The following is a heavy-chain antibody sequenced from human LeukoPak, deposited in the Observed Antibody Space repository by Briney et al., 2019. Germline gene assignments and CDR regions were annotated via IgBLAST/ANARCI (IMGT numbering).Heavy chain of an antibody. CDR1: GYSFTSYD. D-gene: IGHD3-10*01. CDR2: MNPNSGNT. Sequence: ASVKVSCKASGYSFTSYDINWVRQATGQGLEWMGWMNPNSGNTGYAQKFQGRVTMTRNTSISTAYMELSSLRSEDTAVYYCARGNHYGSDLDYWGQGTLVTASS. V-gene: IGHV1-8*01. J-gene: IGHJ4*02. CDR3: ARGNHYGSDLDY.